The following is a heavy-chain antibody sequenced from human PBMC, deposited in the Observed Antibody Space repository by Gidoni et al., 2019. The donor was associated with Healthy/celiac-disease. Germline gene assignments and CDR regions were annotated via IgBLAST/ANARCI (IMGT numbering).Heavy chain of an antibody. V-gene: IGHV4-34*01. J-gene: IGHJ4*02. D-gene: IGHD6-13*01. CDR3: ARGPLFIAAAGTFDY. CDR1: GGSFSGYY. CDR2: INHSGST. Sequence: QVQLQQWGAGLLKPSETLSLTCAVYGGSFSGYYWSWIRQPPGKGLEWIGEINHSGSTNYNPSLKSRVTISVDTSKNQFSLKLSSVTAADTAVYYCARGPLFIAAAGTFDYWGQGTLVTVSS.